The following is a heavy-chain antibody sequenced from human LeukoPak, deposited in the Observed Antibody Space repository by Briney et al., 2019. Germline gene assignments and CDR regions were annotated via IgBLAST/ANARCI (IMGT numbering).Heavy chain of an antibody. V-gene: IGHV4-34*01. CDR2: INHSGST. J-gene: IGHJ5*02. Sequence: SETLSLTCAVYGGSFSGYYWSWIRQPPGKGLEWIGEINHSGSTNYNPSLKSRVTMSVDTSKNQFSLKLSSVTAADTAVYYCARETSTYYYDSRGFDPWGQGTLVTVSS. D-gene: IGHD3-22*01. CDR1: GGSFSGYY. CDR3: ARETSTYYYDSRGFDP.